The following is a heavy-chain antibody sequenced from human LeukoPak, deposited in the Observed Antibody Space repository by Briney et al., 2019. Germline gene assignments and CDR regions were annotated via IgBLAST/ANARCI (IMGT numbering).Heavy chain of an antibody. D-gene: IGHD2-21*01. CDR2: IWYDGSNK. Sequence: GGPLRLSCAASGFTFSSYGMHWVRQAPGKGLEWVAVIWYDGSNKYYADSVKGRFTISRDNSKNTLYLQMNSLRAEDTAVYYCAKAIKYYYYYMDVWGKGTTVTVSS. CDR1: GFTFSSYG. V-gene: IGHV3-33*06. J-gene: IGHJ6*03. CDR3: AKAIKYYYYYMDV.